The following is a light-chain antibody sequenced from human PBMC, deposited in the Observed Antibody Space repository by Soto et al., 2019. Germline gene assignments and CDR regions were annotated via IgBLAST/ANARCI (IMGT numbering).Light chain of an antibody. CDR1: SNDVGGYNY. CDR2: DVT. J-gene: IGLJ1*01. V-gene: IGLV2-14*01. CDR3: SSYTSSSTPYV. Sequence: QSALTQPASVSGSPGQSIAISCTGTSNDVGGYNYVSWYQQHPVKAPQLIIYDVTNRPSGVSDRFSGSNSGNTASLTISGLQAEDEADYYCSSYTSSSTPYVFGTGTKLTVL.